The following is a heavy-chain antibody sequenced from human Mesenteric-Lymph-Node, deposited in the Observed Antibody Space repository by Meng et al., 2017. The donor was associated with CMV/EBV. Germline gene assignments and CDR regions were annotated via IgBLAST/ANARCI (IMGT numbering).Heavy chain of an antibody. Sequence: SGGSSSSSNWWSWVRQPPGKGLEWIGEIYHSGSTNYNPSLKSRVTISVDKSKNQFSLKLSSVTAADTAVYYCASFSGTTSSTYYFDYWGQGTLVTVSS. CDR2: IYHSGST. J-gene: IGHJ4*02. D-gene: IGHD1-7*01. CDR1: GGSSSSSNW. CDR3: ASFSGTTSSTYYFDY. V-gene: IGHV4-4*02.